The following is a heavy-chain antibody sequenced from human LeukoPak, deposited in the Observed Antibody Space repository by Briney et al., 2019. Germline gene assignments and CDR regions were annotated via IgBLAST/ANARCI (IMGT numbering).Heavy chain of an antibody. CDR2: FDPEDGET. CDR1: GFTFSSYA. V-gene: IGHV1-24*01. CDR3: ATVPYPGMLAFDI. D-gene: IGHD2-8*01. Sequence: PGRSLRLSCAASGFTFSSYAMHWVRQAPGKGLEWMGGFDPEDGETIYAQKFQGRVTMTEDTSTDTAYMELSSLRSEDTAVYYCATVPYPGMLAFDIWGQGTMVTVSS. J-gene: IGHJ3*02.